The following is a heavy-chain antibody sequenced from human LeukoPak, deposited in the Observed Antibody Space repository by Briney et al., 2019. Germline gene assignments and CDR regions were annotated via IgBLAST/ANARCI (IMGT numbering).Heavy chain of an antibody. CDR1: GGSISSYY. Sequence: SETLSLTCTVSGGSISSYYWNWIRQPPGKGLEWMGGIYYSGSSKYNPSLKSRVTISVDTSTQKSALTLSSATAPDTAVYYCARAGRTDGYKGYFDYWGQGTLVTVSS. D-gene: IGHD5-24*01. CDR2: IYYSGSS. V-gene: IGHV4-59*01. J-gene: IGHJ4*02. CDR3: ARAGRTDGYKGYFDY.